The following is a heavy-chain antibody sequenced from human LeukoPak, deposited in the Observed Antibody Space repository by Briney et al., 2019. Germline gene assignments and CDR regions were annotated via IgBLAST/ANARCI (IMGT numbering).Heavy chain of an antibody. CDR3: ASILRSSSGYYFDY. Sequence: GGSLRLSCAASGFTVSTNYMSWVRQAPGKGLEWVSVIYSGDTTFYADSVRGKFAISRDNSKNTLYLQMNSLRAEDTAVYYCASILRSSSGYYFDYWGQGTLVTVSS. V-gene: IGHV3-66*01. D-gene: IGHD3-10*01. J-gene: IGHJ4*02. CDR2: IYSGDTT. CDR1: GFTVSTNY.